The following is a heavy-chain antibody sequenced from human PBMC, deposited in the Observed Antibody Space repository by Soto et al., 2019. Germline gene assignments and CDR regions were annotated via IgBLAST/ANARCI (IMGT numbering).Heavy chain of an antibody. V-gene: IGHV4-34*01. D-gene: IGHD3-22*01. CDR3: ARERRRDNYDTSGYRFKTRDYYGMDV. CDR2: INHSGRT. J-gene: IGHJ6*02. Sequence: SETLSLTCAVYGGFFSGYYWNWIRQPPGKGLEWIGEINHSGRTTYNPSLKSRITISEDTSKNQFSLKLSSVTAEDTAVYYCARERRRDNYDTSGYRFKTRDYYGMDVWGQGTTVTVSS. CDR1: GGFFSGYY.